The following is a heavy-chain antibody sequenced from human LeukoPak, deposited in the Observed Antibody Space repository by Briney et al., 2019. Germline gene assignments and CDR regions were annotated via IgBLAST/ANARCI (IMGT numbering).Heavy chain of an antibody. CDR2: IYYSGST. CDR1: GGSFSGYY. CDR3: ARVDLRYYELDY. J-gene: IGHJ4*02. Sequence: SETLSLTCAVYGGSFSGYYWSWIRQPPGKGLEWIGYIYYSGSTNYNPSLKSRVTISVDTSKNQFSLKLSSVTAADTAVYYCARVDLRYYELDYWGQGTLVTVSS. D-gene: IGHD3-22*01. V-gene: IGHV4-59*01.